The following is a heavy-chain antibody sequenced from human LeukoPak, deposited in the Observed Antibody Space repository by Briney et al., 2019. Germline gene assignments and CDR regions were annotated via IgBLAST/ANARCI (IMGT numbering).Heavy chain of an antibody. V-gene: IGHV1-46*01. Sequence: ASVKVSCKASGYTFTSYYMHWVRQAPGQGLEWMGIINPSGGSTSYAQKFQGRVTVTTDTSTSTAYMELRSLRSDDTAVYYCARDSLNAMVRGVTFDYWGQGTLVTVSS. CDR3: ARDSLNAMVRGVTFDY. J-gene: IGHJ4*02. CDR2: INPSGGST. D-gene: IGHD3-10*01. CDR1: GYTFTSYY.